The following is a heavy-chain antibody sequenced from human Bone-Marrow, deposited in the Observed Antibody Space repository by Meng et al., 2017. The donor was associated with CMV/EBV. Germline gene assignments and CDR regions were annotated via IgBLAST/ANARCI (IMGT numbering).Heavy chain of an antibody. J-gene: IGHJ3*01. CDR1: GGTFSSYA. V-gene: IGHV1-2*02. D-gene: IGHD1-14*01. CDR2: INPNSGGT. CDR3: ARGYNWNHGDSFDL. Sequence: ASVKVSCKASGGTFSSYAISWVRQAPGQGLEWMGWINPNSGGTNYAQKFQGRVTMTRDTSISTAYMELSRLTSDDTAVYYCARGYNWNHGDSFDLWGQGTLVTVSS.